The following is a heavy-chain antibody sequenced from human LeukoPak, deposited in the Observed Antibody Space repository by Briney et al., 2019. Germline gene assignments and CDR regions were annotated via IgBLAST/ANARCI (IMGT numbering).Heavy chain of an antibody. CDR3: ASYTDAFDI. CDR1: GGSISGYY. CDR2: IYHSGST. D-gene: IGHD2-2*02. J-gene: IGHJ3*02. V-gene: IGHV4-59*04. Sequence: SETLSLTCTVSGGSISGYYWGWIRQPPGKGLEWIGNIYHSGSTYYNPSLKSRVTMSVDTSKNQFSLKLSSVTAADTAVYYCASYTDAFDIWGQGTMVTVSS.